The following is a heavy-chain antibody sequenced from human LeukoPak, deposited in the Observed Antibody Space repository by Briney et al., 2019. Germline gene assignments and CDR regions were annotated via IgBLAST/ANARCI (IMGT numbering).Heavy chain of an antibody. J-gene: IGHJ4*02. D-gene: IGHD6-19*01. CDR1: GFIFGDYD. V-gene: IGHV3-49*04. CDR3: TRGLPYSSGWTPFDF. Sequence: GGSLRLSCAGSGFIFGDYDLYWVRQAPEKGLEWVGFIRSKAYGGTTEYAASVKGRFAISRDDSKRIAYLQMNSLKTEDTAVYFCTRGLPYSSGWTPFDFWGQGTLVTVSS. CDR2: IRSKAYGGTT.